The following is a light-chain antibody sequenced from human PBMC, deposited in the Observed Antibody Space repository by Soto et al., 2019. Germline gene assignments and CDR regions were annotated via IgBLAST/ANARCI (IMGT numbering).Light chain of an antibody. Sequence: IQLTQSPSSLSASVGDRVTITCQASQDIKNFLNWYQQKPGKAPKLLIYDGSSLETGVPSRFSGSGSGTDFTFAISSLQPEDIATYYCQQYDDFPYTFGQGTKLEI. CDR3: QQYDDFPYT. CDR1: QDIKNF. CDR2: DGS. J-gene: IGKJ2*01. V-gene: IGKV1-33*01.